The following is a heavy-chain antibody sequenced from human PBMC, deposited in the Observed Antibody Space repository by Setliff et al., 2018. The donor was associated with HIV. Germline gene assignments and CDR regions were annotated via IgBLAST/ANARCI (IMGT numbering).Heavy chain of an antibody. CDR2: IRSKPYGATT. CDR3: TRDTKDYGVGAFDY. J-gene: IGHJ4*02. CDR1: GFTFGDYA. Sequence: GESLKISCTTSGFTFGDYAMSWVRQAPGKGLEWVGFIRSKPYGATTEYAASVKGRFTISRDDSKSIAYLQMNSLKTEDTAVYYCTRDTKDYGVGAFDYWGQGTLVTVSS. V-gene: IGHV3-49*04. D-gene: IGHD4-17*01.